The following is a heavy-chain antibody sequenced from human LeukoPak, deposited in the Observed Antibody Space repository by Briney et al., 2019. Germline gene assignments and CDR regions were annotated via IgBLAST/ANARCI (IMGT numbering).Heavy chain of an antibody. V-gene: IGHV4-39*01. J-gene: IGHJ4*02. CDR2: IYYSGST. CDR3: ARHESIIVVVAARGFDY. D-gene: IGHD2-15*01. CDR1: DGSISSSSCY. Sequence: SETLSLTCTVSDGSISSSSCYWGWIRQPPGKGLEWIGSIYYSGSTSYNPSLESRVTISVDTSKNQFSLKLSSVTAADTAVYYCARHESIIVVVAARGFDYWGQGTLVTVSS.